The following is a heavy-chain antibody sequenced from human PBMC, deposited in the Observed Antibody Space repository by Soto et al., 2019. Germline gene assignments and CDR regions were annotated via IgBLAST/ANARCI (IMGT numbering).Heavy chain of an antibody. J-gene: IGHJ5*02. V-gene: IGHV1-69*06. CDR2: LTPIFGTV. CDR3: AREGDTREGRGVFFS. CDR1: GGTFSSYS. Sequence: QVKLVQSGAEVKQPGSSVKVSCKASGGTFSSYSFSWVRQAPGQGLEWMGGLTPIFGTVHYAQNFRGRVTITADKSTIIVHMELSSLRSEDTAVFYCAREGDTREGRGVFFSWGQGPLVTVSS. D-gene: IGHD3-16*01.